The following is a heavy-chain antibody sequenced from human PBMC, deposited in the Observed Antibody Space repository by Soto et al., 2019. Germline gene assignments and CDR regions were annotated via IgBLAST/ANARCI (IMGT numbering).Heavy chain of an antibody. CDR3: AKVPVGATGRFDY. Sequence: CAGSGFTFSNYAMSWVRQAPGRGLAWVSAISGSGGSTYYADSVKGRFTISRDNSKNTLYLQMNSLRAEDTALYYCAKVPVGATGRFDYWGQGTLVTVSS. D-gene: IGHD1-26*01. V-gene: IGHV3-23*01. CDR2: ISGSGGST. J-gene: IGHJ4*02. CDR1: GFTFSNYA.